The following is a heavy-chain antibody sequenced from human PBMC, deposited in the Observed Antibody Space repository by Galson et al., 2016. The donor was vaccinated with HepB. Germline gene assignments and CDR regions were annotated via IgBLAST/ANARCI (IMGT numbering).Heavy chain of an antibody. D-gene: IGHD5-12*01. J-gene: IGHJ4*02. CDR1: GFAINNAW. V-gene: IGHV3-74*01. Sequence: SLRLSCAASGFAINNAWMHWVRQVPGNGLVWVSRIDTDGRITNYADSVRGRFTISRDNTKNTLFLQMNSLRAEDTAVYYCARDLGGYGGYWGQGTLVTVSS. CDR3: ARDLGGYGGY. CDR2: IDTDGRIT.